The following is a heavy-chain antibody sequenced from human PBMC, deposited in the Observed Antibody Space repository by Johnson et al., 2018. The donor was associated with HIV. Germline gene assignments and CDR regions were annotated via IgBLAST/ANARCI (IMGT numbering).Heavy chain of an antibody. D-gene: IGHD3-3*01. CDR3: ARDALLRFLEWFI. Sequence: QVQLVESGGGLVQPGGSLRLSCAASGFTFSSYAMHWVRQAPGKGLEWVAVISYDGDNVYYADYVKGRFTISRDNSKNTLYLQMNSLRVEDTAVYYCARDALLRFLEWFIWGQGTMVTVSS. CDR1: GFTFSSYA. CDR2: ISYDGDNV. J-gene: IGHJ3*02. V-gene: IGHV3-30-3*01.